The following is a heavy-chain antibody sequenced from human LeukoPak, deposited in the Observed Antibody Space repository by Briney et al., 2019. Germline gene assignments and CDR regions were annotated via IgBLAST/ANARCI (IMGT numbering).Heavy chain of an antibody. Sequence: GGSLRLSCAPSGFTFSSFWMHWVREAPGKGVVWVSHINSDGSSTSYADSVKGRFTISRDNAKNTLYLQMNSLRAEDTAVYYCARDPTVSLPYYMDVWGKGTTVTVS. CDR2: INSDGSST. V-gene: IGHV3-74*01. CDR3: ARDPTVSLPYYMDV. D-gene: IGHD4-11*01. CDR1: GFTFSSFW. J-gene: IGHJ6*03.